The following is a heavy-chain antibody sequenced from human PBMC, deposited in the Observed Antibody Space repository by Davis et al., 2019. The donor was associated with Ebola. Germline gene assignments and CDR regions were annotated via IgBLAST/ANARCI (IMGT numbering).Heavy chain of an antibody. CDR1: GGSVSSGSYY. CDR2: IYYSGST. Sequence: GSLRLSCTVSGGSVSSGSYYWSWIRQPPEKGLEWVGYIYYSGSTNCNPSLKSQVTISVDTSKNQFSLKLSSVTAADTAVYYCARYSGYGWYFDYWGQGTLVTVSS. CDR3: ARYSGYGWYFDY. J-gene: IGHJ4*02. D-gene: IGHD5-12*01. V-gene: IGHV4-61*01.